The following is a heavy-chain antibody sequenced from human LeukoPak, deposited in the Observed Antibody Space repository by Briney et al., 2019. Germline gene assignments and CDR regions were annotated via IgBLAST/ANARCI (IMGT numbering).Heavy chain of an antibody. V-gene: IGHV4-34*01. CDR1: GGSFSGYY. CDR2: INHSGST. D-gene: IGHD6-13*01. Sequence: PSETLSLTCAVYGGSFSGYYWSWIRQPPGKGLEWIGEINHSGSTNYNPSLKSRVTISVDTSKNQFSLKLSSVTAADTAVYYCARFRRIAAYWFDPWGQGTLVTVSS. CDR3: ARFRRIAAYWFDP. J-gene: IGHJ5*02.